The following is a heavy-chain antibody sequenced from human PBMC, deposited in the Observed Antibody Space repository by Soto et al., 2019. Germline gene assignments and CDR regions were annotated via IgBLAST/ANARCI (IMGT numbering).Heavy chain of an antibody. CDR3: ARGVNDYVWGSYRQNWSDP. J-gene: IGHJ5*02. Sequence: ASVKVSCKASGSTFTGYYMHWVRQAPGQGLEWMGWINPNSGGTNYAQKFQGWVTMTRDTSISTAYMELSRLRYDDTAVYYCARGVNDYVWGSYRQNWSDPWGQGTMVTNS. D-gene: IGHD3-16*02. V-gene: IGHV1-2*04. CDR1: GSTFTGYY. CDR2: INPNSGGT.